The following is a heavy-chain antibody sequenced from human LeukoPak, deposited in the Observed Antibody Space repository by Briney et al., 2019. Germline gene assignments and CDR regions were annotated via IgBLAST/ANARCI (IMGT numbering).Heavy chain of an antibody. Sequence: SETLSLTCAVYGGSFSGYYWSWIRQPPGKGLEWIGEINHSGSTNYNPSLKSRVTISVDTSKNQFSLKLSSVTAADTAVYYCARGGRPPGYSTRWGQGTLVTVSP. CDR2: INHSGST. CDR3: ARGGRPPGYSTR. V-gene: IGHV4-34*01. J-gene: IGHJ4*02. CDR1: GGSFSGYY. D-gene: IGHD3-9*01.